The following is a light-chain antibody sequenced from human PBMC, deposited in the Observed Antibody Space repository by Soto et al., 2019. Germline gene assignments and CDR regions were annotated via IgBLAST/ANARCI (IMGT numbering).Light chain of an antibody. CDR1: QSVNSSY. CDR2: GAS. Sequence: EIVMTQSPATLSVSPGERAILSCRASQSVNSSYLAWYQQKPGQAPRLLIFGASTRATGIPARFSGSGSGTEFTLTISSLQSEDFAVYYCQQYNSWPLTFGPGTKVDIK. CDR3: QQYNSWPLT. J-gene: IGKJ3*01. V-gene: IGKV3-15*01.